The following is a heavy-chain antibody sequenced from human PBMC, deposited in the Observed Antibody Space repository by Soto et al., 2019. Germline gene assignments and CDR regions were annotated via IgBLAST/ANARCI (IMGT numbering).Heavy chain of an antibody. CDR3: ASIEVSVGYYGMDV. D-gene: IGHD3-16*02. J-gene: IGHJ6*02. CDR1: GYSFTSYW. Sequence: GESLKIACKGSGYSFTSYWISWVRQMPGKGLEWMGRIDPSDSYTNYSPSFQGHVTISADKSISTAYLQWSSLKASDTAMYYCASIEVSVGYYGMDVWGQGTTVTVSS. CDR2: IDPSDSYT. V-gene: IGHV5-10-1*01.